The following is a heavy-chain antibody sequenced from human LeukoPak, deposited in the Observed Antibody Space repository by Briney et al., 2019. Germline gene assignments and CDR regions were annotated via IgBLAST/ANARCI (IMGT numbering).Heavy chain of an antibody. V-gene: IGHV3-23*01. CDR3: AKDTRYSGSYYFVFDY. Sequence: PGGSLRLSCAASGFTFSSYAMSWVRQAPGKGLEWVSAISGSGSSTYYADSVKGRFTISRDNSKNTLYLQMNSLRAEDTAVYYCAKDTRYSGSYYFVFDYWGQGTLVTVSS. CDR2: ISGSGSST. J-gene: IGHJ4*02. CDR1: GFTFSSYA. D-gene: IGHD1-26*01.